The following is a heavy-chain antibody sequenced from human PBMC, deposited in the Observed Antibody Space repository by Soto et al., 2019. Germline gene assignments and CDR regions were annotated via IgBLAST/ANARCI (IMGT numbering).Heavy chain of an antibody. J-gene: IGHJ6*02. CDR1: GYTFTSYY. CDR2: INPSGGST. CDR3: ARDLRIQLWLRGYYGMDV. D-gene: IGHD5-18*01. V-gene: IGHV1-46*01. Sequence: ASVKVSCKASGYTFTSYYMHWVRQAPGQGLEWMGIINPSGGSTSYAQKFQGRVTMTRDTSTSTVYMELSSLRSEDTAVYYCARDLRIQLWLRGYYGMDVWGQGTTVTVSS.